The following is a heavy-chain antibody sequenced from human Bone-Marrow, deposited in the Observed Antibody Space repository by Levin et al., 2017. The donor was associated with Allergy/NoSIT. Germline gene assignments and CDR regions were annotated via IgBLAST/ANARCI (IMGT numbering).Heavy chain of an antibody. J-gene: IGHJ6*04. CDR3: ARGHFPYYDYGMHV. CDR1: GYTFTTYG. Sequence: ASVKVSCKASGYTFTTYGFTWVRQAPGQGLEWMGWVSAYSGNTNYALNLQDRVTMTTDTATNTAYMELTSLRSDDTAIYYCARGHFPYYDYGMHVWGEGTTVVVSS. CDR2: VSAYSGNT. V-gene: IGHV1-18*01.